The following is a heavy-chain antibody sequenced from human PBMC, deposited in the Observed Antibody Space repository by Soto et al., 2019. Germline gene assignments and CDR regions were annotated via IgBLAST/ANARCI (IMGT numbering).Heavy chain of an antibody. Sequence: SETLSLTCAVSGGSISSGGYSWSWIRQPPGKGLEWIGYIYHSGSTYYNPSLKSRVTISVDRSKNQFSLKLSSVTAAATAVYYCARGSFAGDYFDYWGQRTLVTVSS. CDR3: ARGSFAGDYFDY. CDR2: IYHSGST. CDR1: GGSISSGGYS. J-gene: IGHJ4*02. D-gene: IGHD6-6*01. V-gene: IGHV4-30-2*01.